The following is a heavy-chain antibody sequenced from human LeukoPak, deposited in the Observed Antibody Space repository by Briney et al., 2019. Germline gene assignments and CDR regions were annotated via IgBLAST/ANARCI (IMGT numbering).Heavy chain of an antibody. D-gene: IGHD1-26*01. Sequence: GSSVKVSCKASGYTFTGYYLHWVRQAPGQGLEWMGWINLNSGSTSYAQKFQRSVTMTRDTSISTAYMELSRLRSDDTAVYYCAINPMGHDAFDIWGQGTMVTVSS. CDR1: GYTFTGYY. CDR2: INLNSGST. J-gene: IGHJ3*02. CDR3: AINPMGHDAFDI. V-gene: IGHV1-2*04.